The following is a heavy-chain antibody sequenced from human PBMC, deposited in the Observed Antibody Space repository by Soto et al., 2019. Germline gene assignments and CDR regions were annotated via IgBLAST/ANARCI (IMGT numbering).Heavy chain of an antibody. Sequence: EVQLVESGGGLVQPGGSLRLSCAASGFTVSSNYMSWVRQAPGKGLEWVSVIYSGGSTYYADSVKGRFTISRDNSKNTLYIQMNSLRAEDTAVYYCAREGRGYSYGYLDYWGQGTLVTVSS. D-gene: IGHD5-18*01. J-gene: IGHJ4*02. V-gene: IGHV3-66*01. CDR1: GFTVSSNY. CDR2: IYSGGST. CDR3: AREGRGYSYGYLDY.